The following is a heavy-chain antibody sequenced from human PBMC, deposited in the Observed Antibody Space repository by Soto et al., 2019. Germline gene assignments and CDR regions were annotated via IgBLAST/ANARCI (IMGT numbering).Heavy chain of an antibody. D-gene: IGHD2-15*01. CDR2: ISSSSSYT. J-gene: IGHJ4*02. CDR3: ARQMYCSGGSCYFSRFDY. V-gene: IGHV3-11*06. Sequence: QVQLVESGGGLVKPGGSLRLSCAASGFTFSDYYMSWIRQAPGKGLEGVSYISSSSSYTNYADSVKGRFTISRDNAKNSLYLQMNSLRAEDTAVYYCARQMYCSGGSCYFSRFDYWGQGTLVTVSS. CDR1: GFTFSDYY.